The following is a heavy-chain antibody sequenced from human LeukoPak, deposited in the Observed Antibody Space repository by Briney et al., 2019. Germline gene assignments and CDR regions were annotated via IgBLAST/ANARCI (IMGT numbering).Heavy chain of an antibody. D-gene: IGHD2-15*01. V-gene: IGHV1-18*01. CDR1: GYTFTSYG. Sequence: ASVKVSCKASGYTFTSYGISWVRQAPGQGLEWMGWISAYNGNTNYAQKLQGRVTMTTDTPTSTAYMELRSLRSDDTAVYYCARDTWDIVVVVAATHWFDPWGQGTLVTVSS. J-gene: IGHJ5*02. CDR3: ARDTWDIVVVVAATHWFDP. CDR2: ISAYNGNT.